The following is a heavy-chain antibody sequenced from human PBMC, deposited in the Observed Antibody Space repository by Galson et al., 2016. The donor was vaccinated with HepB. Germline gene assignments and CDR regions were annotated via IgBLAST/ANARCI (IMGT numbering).Heavy chain of an antibody. CDR1: GFTFSDYF. CDR2: ISSSSTYT. V-gene: IGHV3-11*05. CDR3: ARDNNWSFDY. D-gene: IGHD1-1*01. Sequence: SLRLSCAASGFTFSDYFMSWIRQAPGKGLEWVSYISSSSTYTKYADSVKGRFTISRDNAKNSLYLQMNSLRVEDRAVYYCARDNNWSFDYWGQGTLVTVSS. J-gene: IGHJ4*02.